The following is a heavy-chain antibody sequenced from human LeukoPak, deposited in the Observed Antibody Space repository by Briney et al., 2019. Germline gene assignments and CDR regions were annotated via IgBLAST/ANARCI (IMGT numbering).Heavy chain of an antibody. CDR1: GYTFTSYA. CDR2: INAGNGNT. D-gene: IGHD3-16*02. V-gene: IGHV1-3*01. J-gene: IGHJ4*02. CDR3: ARDPYDYVWGSYRDYYLDY. Sequence: GASVKVSCKASGYTFTSYAMHWVRQAPGQRLEWMGWINAGNGNTKYSQKFQGRVTITRDTSASTAYMELSSLRSEDTAVYYCARDPYDYVWGSYRDYYLDYWGQGTLVTVSS.